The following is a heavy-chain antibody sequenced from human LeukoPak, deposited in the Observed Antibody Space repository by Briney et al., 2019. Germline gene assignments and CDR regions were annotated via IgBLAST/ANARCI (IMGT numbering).Heavy chain of an antibody. Sequence: GGSLRLSCAASGFTVSSNYMSWVRQAPGKGLEWASVIYSGGSTYYADSVKGRFTISRDNSKNTLYLQMNSLRAEDTAVYYCANHYDFWSGYSNWFDPWGPGTLVTVSS. V-gene: IGHV3-66*02. J-gene: IGHJ5*02. D-gene: IGHD3-3*01. CDR1: GFTVSSNY. CDR3: ANHYDFWSGYSNWFDP. CDR2: IYSGGST.